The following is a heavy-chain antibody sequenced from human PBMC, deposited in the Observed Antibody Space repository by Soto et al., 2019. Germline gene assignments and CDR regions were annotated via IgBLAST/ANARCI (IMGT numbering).Heavy chain of an antibody. Sequence: ASVKVSCKASGYTFTSYAMHWVRQAPGQRLEWMGWINAGNGNTKYSQKFQGRVTITRDTSASTAYMELSSLRSEDTAVYYCASGTDESGGYSYGYYYYYGMDVWGQGTTVTVSS. D-gene: IGHD5-18*01. CDR2: INAGNGNT. CDR3: ASGTDESGGYSYGYYYYYGMDV. V-gene: IGHV1-3*01. J-gene: IGHJ6*02. CDR1: GYTFTSYA.